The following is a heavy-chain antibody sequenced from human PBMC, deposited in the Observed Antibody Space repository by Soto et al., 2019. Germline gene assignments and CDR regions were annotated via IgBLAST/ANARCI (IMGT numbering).Heavy chain of an antibody. CDR3: ARGPQPYYYDSRSGFDP. CDR2: IYYSGST. Sequence: SETLSLTCTVSGGSVSSGSYYWSWIRQPPGKGLEWIGYIYYSGSTNYNPSLKSRVTISVDTSKNQFSLKLSSVTAADTAVYYCARGPQPYYYDSRSGFDPWGQGTLVTVSS. V-gene: IGHV4-61*01. CDR1: GGSVSSGSYY. J-gene: IGHJ5*02. D-gene: IGHD3-22*01.